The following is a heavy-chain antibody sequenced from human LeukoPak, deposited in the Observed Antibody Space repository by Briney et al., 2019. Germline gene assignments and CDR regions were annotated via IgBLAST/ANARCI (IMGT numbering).Heavy chain of an antibody. CDR2: IKQDGSEK. CDR3: ARAVLPVALNY. Sequence: GGSLRLSCAASGFTFSRDWMSWVRQAPGKGLEWVANIKQDGSEKCYVDSVKGRFTISRDNAKNSLYLEMNSLRAEDTAVYYCARAVLPVALNYWGQGTLVTVSS. J-gene: IGHJ4*02. CDR1: GFTFSRDW. V-gene: IGHV3-7*01. D-gene: IGHD2-2*01.